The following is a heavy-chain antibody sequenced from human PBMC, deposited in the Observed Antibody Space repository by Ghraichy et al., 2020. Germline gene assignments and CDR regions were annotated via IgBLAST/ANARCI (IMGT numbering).Heavy chain of an antibody. CDR2: IKGDGSET. V-gene: IGHV3-7*01. CDR1: GFIFSNYW. J-gene: IGHJ4*02. Sequence: GGSLRLSCAASGFIFSNYWMTWVRQPPGKGLEWVANIKGDGSETYYVDSVRGRFTISRDNAKNSLYLQMNSLRAEDTAVYYCARDSLGWYGNLDYWGQGALVPVSS. CDR3: ARDSLGWYGNLDY. D-gene: IGHD3-3*01.